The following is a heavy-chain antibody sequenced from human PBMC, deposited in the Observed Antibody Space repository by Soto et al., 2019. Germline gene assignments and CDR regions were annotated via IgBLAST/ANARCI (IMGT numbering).Heavy chain of an antibody. CDR2: INPNSGGT. D-gene: IGHD3-22*01. V-gene: IGHV1-2*04. J-gene: IGHJ6*02. CDR3: ARDLRYDSSGYLSIPGYYGMDV. Sequence: GASVKVSCKASGYTFTGYYMHWVRQAPGQGLEWMGWINPNSGGTNYAQKFQGWVTMTRDTSISTAYMELSRLRSDDTAVYYCARDLRYDSSGYLSIPGYYGMDVWGQGTTVTVSS. CDR1: GYTFTGYY.